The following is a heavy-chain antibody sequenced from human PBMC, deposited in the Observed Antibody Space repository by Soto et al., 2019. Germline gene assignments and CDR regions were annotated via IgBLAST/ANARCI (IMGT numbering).Heavy chain of an antibody. J-gene: IGHJ6*03. CDR1: GYTFTSYY. V-gene: IGHV1-46*01. CDR2: INPSGGST. D-gene: IGHD6-13*01. Sequence: ASVKVSCKASGYTFTSYYMHWVRQAPGQGLEWMGIINPSGGSTSYAQKVQGRVTMTRDTSTSTVYMELSSLRSEDTAVYYCARDRTAGPYYYYYMDVWGKGTTVTVSS. CDR3: ARDRTAGPYYYYYMDV.